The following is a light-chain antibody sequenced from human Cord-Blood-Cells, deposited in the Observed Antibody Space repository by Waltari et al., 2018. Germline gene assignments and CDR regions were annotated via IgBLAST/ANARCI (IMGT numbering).Light chain of an antibody. V-gene: IGLV2-8*01. CDR2: EVS. J-gene: IGLJ1*01. CDR1: SSDVGGYNY. Sequence: QSALTQPPSASGSPGQSVTISCTRTSSDVGGYNYVSWYQQHPGKAPKLMIYEVSKRPSGVPDRFSGSKSGNTASLTVSGLQAEDEADYYCSSYAGSNNNYVFGTGTKVTVL. CDR3: SSYAGSNNNYV.